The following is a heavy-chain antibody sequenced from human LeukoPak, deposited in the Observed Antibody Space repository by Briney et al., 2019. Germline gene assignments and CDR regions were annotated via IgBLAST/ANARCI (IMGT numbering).Heavy chain of an antibody. J-gene: IGHJ4*02. V-gene: IGHV1-2*02. CDR1: GYTFTGYY. Sequence: ASVKVSCKASGYTFTGYYMHWVRQAPGQGLEWMGWINPNIGGTNYAQKFQGRVTMTRDTSISTAYMELSRLRSDDTAVYYCARDRYYGSGSYYNAPIDYWGQGTLVTVSS. CDR2: INPNIGGT. D-gene: IGHD3-10*01. CDR3: ARDRYYGSGSYYNAPIDY.